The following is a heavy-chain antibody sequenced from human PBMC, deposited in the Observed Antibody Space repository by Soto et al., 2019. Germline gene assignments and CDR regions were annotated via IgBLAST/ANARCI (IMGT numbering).Heavy chain of an antibody. CDR3: ARGDFYDISGSFSHGYVL. J-gene: IGHJ3*01. CDR2: IKPDGGEK. D-gene: IGHD3-22*01. CDR1: GFTFNTYW. Sequence: GSLRLSCAASGFTFNTYWMSWVRQAPGKGLEWVANIKPDGGEKWYLGSVGGRVTISRDNAKNSLYLQMNSLRAEDTAIYYCARGDFYDISGSFSHGYVLWCHGTRGTVSS. V-gene: IGHV3-7*04.